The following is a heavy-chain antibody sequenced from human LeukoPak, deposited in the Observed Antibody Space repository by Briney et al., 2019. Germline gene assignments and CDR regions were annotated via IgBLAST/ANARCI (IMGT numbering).Heavy chain of an antibody. D-gene: IGHD6-6*01. J-gene: IGHJ4*02. CDR2: ISGSGGST. CDR3: AKGVEYSSSSSFDY. Sequence: GGSLRLSCAASGFTFSSYAMSWVRQAPGKGLEWVSAISGSGGSTYYADSVKGRFTISRDNSKNTLYLQMNSLRAEDTALFYCAKGVEYSSSSSFDYWGQGTLVTVSS. V-gene: IGHV3-23*01. CDR1: GFTFSSYA.